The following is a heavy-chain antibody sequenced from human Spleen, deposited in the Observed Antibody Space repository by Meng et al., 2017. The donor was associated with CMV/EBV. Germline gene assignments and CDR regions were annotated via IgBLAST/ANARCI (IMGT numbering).Heavy chain of an antibody. V-gene: IGHV1-2*02. CDR3: ARERDGGNYYYYGMDV. Sequence: ASVKVSCKASGYSFTDYFVHWVRQAPGQGLQWMGWINPYSGDTNYAQKFQGRVTMTRDTSTSTVYMELSSLGSEDTAVYYCARERDGGNYYYYGMDVWGQGTTVTVSS. CDR1: GYSFTDYF. J-gene: IGHJ6*02. D-gene: IGHD5-24*01. CDR2: INPYSGDT.